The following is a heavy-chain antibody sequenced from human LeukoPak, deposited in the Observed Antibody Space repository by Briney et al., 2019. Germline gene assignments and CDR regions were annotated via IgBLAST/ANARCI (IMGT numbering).Heavy chain of an antibody. CDR1: GGSISSGDYY. V-gene: IGHV4-30-4*08. Sequence: SQTLSLTCTVSGGSISSGDYYWSWIRQPPGKGLEWIGYIYYSGSTYYNPSLKSRVTMSVDTSKNQFSLKLSSVTAADTAVYYCARARVPRNWFDPWGQGTLVTDSS. CDR3: ARARVPRNWFDP. J-gene: IGHJ5*02. CDR2: IYYSGST.